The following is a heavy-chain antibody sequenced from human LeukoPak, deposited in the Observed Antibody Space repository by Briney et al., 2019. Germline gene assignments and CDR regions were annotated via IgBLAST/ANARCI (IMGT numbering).Heavy chain of an antibody. V-gene: IGHV3-21*01. J-gene: IGHJ4*02. D-gene: IGHD6-19*01. CDR2: ISSSSSYI. CDR1: GFTFSSYS. CDR3: ARDGARGWYGDY. Sequence: GGSLSLSCAASGFTFSSYSMNWVRQAPGKGLEWVSSISSSSSYIYYADSVKGRFTISRDNAKNSLYLQMNSLRAEDTAVYYCARDGARGWYGDYWGQGTLVTVSS.